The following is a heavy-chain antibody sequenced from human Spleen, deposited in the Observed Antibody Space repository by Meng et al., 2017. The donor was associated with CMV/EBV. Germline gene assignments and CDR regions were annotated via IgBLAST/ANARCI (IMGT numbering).Heavy chain of an antibody. CDR1: GYTFTGYY. D-gene: IGHD3-3*01. Sequence: ASVKVSCKASGYTFTGYYMHWVRQAPGQGLEWMGWISAYNGNTNYAQKLQGRVTMTTDTSTSTAYMELRSLRSDDTAVYYCARSADLDDFDIWGQGTMVTVSS. CDR3: ARSADLDDFDI. CDR2: ISAYNGNT. J-gene: IGHJ3*02. V-gene: IGHV1-18*01.